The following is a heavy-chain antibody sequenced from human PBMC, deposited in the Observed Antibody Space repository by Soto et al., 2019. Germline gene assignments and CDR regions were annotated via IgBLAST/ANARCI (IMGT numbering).Heavy chain of an antibody. CDR1: GFTFSNAW. Sequence: EVQLVESGGGLVKPGGSLRLSCAASGFTFSNAWMSWVRQAPGKGLEWFGRIKSKTDGGTTDYAAPVKGRFTISRDDSKNTLYLQMNSLKTEDTAVYYCTTRKWMVRGVTANDYWGQGTLVTVSS. V-gene: IGHV3-15*01. J-gene: IGHJ4*02. D-gene: IGHD3-10*01. CDR2: IKSKTDGGTT. CDR3: TTRKWMVRGVTANDY.